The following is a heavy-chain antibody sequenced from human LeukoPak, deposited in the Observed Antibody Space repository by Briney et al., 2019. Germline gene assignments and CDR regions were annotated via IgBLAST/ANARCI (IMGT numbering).Heavy chain of an antibody. Sequence: ASVNVSCTASGYTFTGYYMHWVRQAPGQGLEWMGWINPNSGGTNYAQKFQGRVTMTRDTSISTAYMELSRLRSDDTAVYYCARSGPYYYDSSGYHETPLFDYWGQGTLVTVSS. D-gene: IGHD3-22*01. V-gene: IGHV1-2*02. J-gene: IGHJ4*02. CDR2: INPNSGGT. CDR1: GYTFTGYY. CDR3: ARSGPYYYDSSGYHETPLFDY.